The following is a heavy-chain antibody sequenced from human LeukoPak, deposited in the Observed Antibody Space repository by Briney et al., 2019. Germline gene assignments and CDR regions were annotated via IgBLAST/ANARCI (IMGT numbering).Heavy chain of an antibody. Sequence: PGGSLRLSCAASGFTVSSNYMSWVRQAPGKGLEWVSVIYSGGSTYYADSVKGRLTISRDNSKNTLYLQMNSLRAEDTAVYYCARAYGSGSYGVDYWGQGTLVTVSS. D-gene: IGHD3-10*01. V-gene: IGHV3-53*01. J-gene: IGHJ4*02. CDR3: ARAYGSGSYGVDY. CDR2: IYSGGST. CDR1: GFTVSSNY.